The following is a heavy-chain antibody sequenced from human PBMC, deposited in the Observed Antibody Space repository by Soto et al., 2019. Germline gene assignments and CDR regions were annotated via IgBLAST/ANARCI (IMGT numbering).Heavy chain of an antibody. CDR2: ISSSGRTI. Sequence: EVQLVESGGGLVQPGGSLRLSCAASGFTFSSYEMNWVRQAPGKGLEWVSYISSSGRTIYYADSVKGRFTISRDNAKNSLYLQMNSLRAEDTAVYYCARGVYSSGWYIPYYYYGMDVWGQGTTVTVSS. J-gene: IGHJ6*02. CDR1: GFTFSSYE. V-gene: IGHV3-48*03. D-gene: IGHD6-19*01. CDR3: ARGVYSSGWYIPYYYYGMDV.